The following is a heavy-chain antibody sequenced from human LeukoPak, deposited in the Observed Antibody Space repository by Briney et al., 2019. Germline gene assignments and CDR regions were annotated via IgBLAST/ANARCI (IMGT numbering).Heavy chain of an antibody. J-gene: IGHJ3*02. D-gene: IGHD2-21*02. CDR1: GYTFTGHY. Sequence: GASVKVSCKASGYTFTGHYMHWVRQAPGEGLEWMGIINPTGGSTRYAQKFQGRVTMTRDTSTSTVYMELSSLRSEDTAVYYCARGRVTATDGFDIWGQGTTVIVSS. V-gene: IGHV1-46*01. CDR2: INPTGGST. CDR3: ARGRVTATDGFDI.